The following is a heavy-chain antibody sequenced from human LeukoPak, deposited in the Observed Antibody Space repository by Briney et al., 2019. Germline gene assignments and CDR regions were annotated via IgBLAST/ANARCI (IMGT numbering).Heavy chain of an antibody. V-gene: IGHV3-53*01. CDR3: TRDRSTGSYDY. J-gene: IGHJ4*02. D-gene: IGHD1-26*01. CDR1: AFSVIDNY. Sequence: QPGGSLRLSCVAYAFSVIDNYISWVRQAPGKGLEWVSIIYSSGTTYYADSVKGRFTISRDNSKNTVYLQSNRLRPEDTAVYYCTRDRSTGSYDYWGQGTLVSVSS. CDR2: IYSSGTT.